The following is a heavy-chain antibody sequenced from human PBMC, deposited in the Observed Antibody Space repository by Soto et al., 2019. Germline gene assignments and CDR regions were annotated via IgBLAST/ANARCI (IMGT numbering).Heavy chain of an antibody. J-gene: IGHJ4*02. Sequence: QVQLVQSGAEVKRPGSSVNVSCKASGDTFNFHSINCVRQAPGLGLEWMGRVNPMLGMSNYAQRFQGRVTMTADKSTSTAYRELSGLRSEDTAIYYCATSYGSGYRAFDYWGQGALVTVSS. V-gene: IGHV1-69*04. CDR3: ATSYGSGYRAFDY. CDR2: VNPMLGMS. CDR1: GDTFNFHS. D-gene: IGHD3-10*01.